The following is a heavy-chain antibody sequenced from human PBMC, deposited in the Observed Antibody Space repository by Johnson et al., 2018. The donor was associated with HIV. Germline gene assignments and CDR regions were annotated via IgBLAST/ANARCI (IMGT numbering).Heavy chain of an antibody. V-gene: IGHV3-66*01. CDR1: GFTVSSNY. CDR3: ARGGGCGGDCYSGYDAFDI. J-gene: IGHJ3*02. CDR2: IYSGGST. Sequence: VYLVESGGGLVQPGGSLRLSCAASGFTVSSNYMSWVRQAPGKGLEWVSVIYSGGSTYYADSVKGRFTISRDNSKTTLYLQMNSLRDEDTAVYYCARGGGCGGDCYSGYDAFDIWGQGTMVTV. D-gene: IGHD2-21*01.